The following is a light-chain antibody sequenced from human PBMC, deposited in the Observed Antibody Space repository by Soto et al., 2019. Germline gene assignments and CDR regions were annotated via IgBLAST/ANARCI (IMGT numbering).Light chain of an antibody. J-gene: IGKJ1*01. CDR3: QKYNSAPPWT. Sequence: DIQMTQSPSSLSASVGDRVTITCRASQGISNYLAWYQQKPGKVPKLLIYAASTLPSGVPSRFSGSGSGTDFTLTIISLQPEDVATYYCQKYNSAPPWTFGQGTKVEIK. V-gene: IGKV1-27*01. CDR2: AAS. CDR1: QGISNY.